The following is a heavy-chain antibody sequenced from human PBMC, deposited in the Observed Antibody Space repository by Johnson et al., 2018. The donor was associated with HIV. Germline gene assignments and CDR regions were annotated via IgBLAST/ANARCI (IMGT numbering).Heavy chain of an antibody. CDR1: GFTFNSYA. J-gene: IGHJ3*02. V-gene: IGHV3-30*04. CDR3: ERDGTTGPSGDAFDI. D-gene: IGHD4-17*01. CDR2: ISYDGSNK. Sequence: QVQLVESGGGVVQPGRSLRLSCAASGFTFNSYALHWVRQAPGKGLEWVAIISYDGSNKYYADSVKGRFTISRDNSKNTLFLQMNSLRAEDTALYSCERDGTTGPSGDAFDIWGQGTMVTVSS.